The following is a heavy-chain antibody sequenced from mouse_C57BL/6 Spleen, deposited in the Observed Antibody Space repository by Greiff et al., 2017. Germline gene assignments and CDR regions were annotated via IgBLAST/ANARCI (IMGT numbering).Heavy chain of an antibody. CDR2: IDPSDSYT. CDR1: GYTFTSYW. CDR3: ARRSNLIYYDYDY. D-gene: IGHD2-4*01. V-gene: IGHV1-50*01. J-gene: IGHJ2*01. Sequence: QVQLKQPGAELVKPGASVKLSCKASGYTFTSYWMQWVKQRPGQGLEWIGEIDPSDSYTNYNQKFKGKATLTVDTSSSTAYMQLSSLTSEDSAVYYCARRSNLIYYDYDYGGKGTTLTVCS.